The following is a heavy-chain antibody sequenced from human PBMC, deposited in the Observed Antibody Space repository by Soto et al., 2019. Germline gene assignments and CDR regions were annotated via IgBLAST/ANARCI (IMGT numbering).Heavy chain of an antibody. Sequence: QVQLQESGPGLVKPSQTLSLTCTVSGGSISSGDYYWSWIRQPPGKGLEWIGYIYYSGSTYYNPSLKRRVTISVDTSKNQFSLKLSSVTAADTAVYYCARGIHYDSSGYYYDAFDIWGQGTMVTVSS. D-gene: IGHD3-22*01. CDR1: GGSISSGDYY. J-gene: IGHJ3*02. V-gene: IGHV4-30-4*01. CDR3: ARGIHYDSSGYYYDAFDI. CDR2: IYYSGST.